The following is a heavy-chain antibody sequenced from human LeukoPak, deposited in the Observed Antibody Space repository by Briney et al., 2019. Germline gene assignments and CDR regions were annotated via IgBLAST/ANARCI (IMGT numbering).Heavy chain of an antibody. CDR3: ARGRTYYYDSSGYYYVY. J-gene: IGHJ4*02. CDR2: INPNSGGT. Sequence: ASVKVSCKASGYTFTGYYMHWVRQAPGQGLEWMGWINPNSGGTNYAQKFQGRVTMTRDTSISTAYMELSRLRSDDTAVYYCARGRTYYYDSSGYYYVYWGQGTLVTVSS. CDR1: GYTFTGYY. V-gene: IGHV1-2*02. D-gene: IGHD3-22*01.